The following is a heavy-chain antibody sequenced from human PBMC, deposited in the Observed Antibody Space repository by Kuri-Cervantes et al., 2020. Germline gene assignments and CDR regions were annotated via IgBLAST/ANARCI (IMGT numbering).Heavy chain of an antibody. D-gene: IGHD6-19*01. J-gene: IGHJ2*01. CDR2: IIPIFGTA. V-gene: IGHV1-69*06. CDR1: GGTFSSYA. Sequence: SVKVSCKASGGTFSSYAISWVRQAPGQGLEWMGGIIPIFGTANYAQKFQGRVTITADKSTSTAYMELSSLRAEDTAVYYCARARVDSSGWEGYWYFDLWGRGTLVTVSS. CDR3: ARARVDSSGWEGYWYFDL.